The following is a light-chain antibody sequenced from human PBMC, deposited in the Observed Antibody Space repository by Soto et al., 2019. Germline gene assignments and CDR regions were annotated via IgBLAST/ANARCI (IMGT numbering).Light chain of an antibody. CDR1: TSDVGGYHY. J-gene: IGLJ1*01. CDR2: EIS. Sequence: VLTQPASVSGSPGQSVTISCTGTTSDVGGYHYVSWYQHHPGKAPKLMIYEISTRPSGVSDRFSGSKSGNTASLTISGLQAEDEADYYCSSYTSSSTLVFGTGTKVTVL. CDR3: SSYTSSSTLV. V-gene: IGLV2-14*01.